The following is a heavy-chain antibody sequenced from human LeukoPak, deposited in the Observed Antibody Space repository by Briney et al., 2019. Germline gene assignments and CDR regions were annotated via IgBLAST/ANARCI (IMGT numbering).Heavy chain of an antibody. D-gene: IGHD6-13*01. V-gene: IGHV3-43*02. CDR3: AKDMQTVAGLSNYYYYAMAV. CDR1: GFTFGDYA. J-gene: IGHJ6*02. CDR2: ISADGGGT. Sequence: QPGGSLRLSCAASGFTFGDYAMHWVRQVPGKGPQWVSFISADGGGTYYADSVKGRFTISRDNSKNSLFLQMNSLRSEDSALYYCAKDMQTVAGLSNYYYYAMAVWGQGTTVTVSS.